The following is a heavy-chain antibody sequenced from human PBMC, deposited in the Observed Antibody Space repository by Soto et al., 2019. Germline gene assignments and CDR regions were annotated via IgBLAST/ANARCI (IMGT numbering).Heavy chain of an antibody. D-gene: IGHD6-19*01. J-gene: IGHJ4*02. CDR3: ARGSYYSGWV. CDR2: TYYRSKWYS. Sequence: SQTLSLTCAIAGDSVSSTSAAWSWIRQSPSRGLEWLGRTYYRSKWYSDYAVSVKSRITINPDTTKNQFSLQLNSVTPEDTAVYYCARGSYYSGWVWGQGTLVTVSS. V-gene: IGHV6-1*01. CDR1: GDSVSSTSAA.